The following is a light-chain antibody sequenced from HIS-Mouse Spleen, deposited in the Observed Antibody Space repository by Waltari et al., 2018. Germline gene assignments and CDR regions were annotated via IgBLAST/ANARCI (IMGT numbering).Light chain of an antibody. CDR3: AAWDDSLNGPV. J-gene: IGLJ2*01. Sequence: QSVLTQPPSASGSPGQRVTISCSGSSPNIGNNTGHGYQQLPGTAPNLLIYSNNQRPSGVPDRFSGSKSGTSASLAISGIQSEDEADYYCAAWDDSLNGPVFGGGTKLTVL. CDR1: SPNIGNNT. CDR2: SNN. V-gene: IGLV1-44*01.